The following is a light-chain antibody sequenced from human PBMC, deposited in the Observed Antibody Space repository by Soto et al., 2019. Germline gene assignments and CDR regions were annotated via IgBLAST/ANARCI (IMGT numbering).Light chain of an antibody. Sequence: EIVLTQSPDTLSLSPGERVALSCRASQSVGAFLAWYQQKPGQAPRLLIYDASNRSTGIPAKFSGSGSGTDFTLTIRSLETDDFAVYYCQQRYTWPITFGGGTKLEIK. CDR3: QQRYTWPIT. V-gene: IGKV3-11*01. CDR1: QSVGAF. CDR2: DAS. J-gene: IGKJ4*01.